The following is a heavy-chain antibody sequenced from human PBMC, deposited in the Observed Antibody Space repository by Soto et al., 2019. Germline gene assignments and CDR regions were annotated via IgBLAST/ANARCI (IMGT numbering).Heavy chain of an antibody. Sequence: PSQTLSLTCAISGDSVSSNSAAWNWIRQSPSRGLEWLGRTYYRSKWYNDYAVSVKSRITINPDTSQNQFSLQLNSVTPEDTAVEYCARDTSRSSSSDTLHYYYGMDVWGQGTTVTVSS. J-gene: IGHJ6*02. D-gene: IGHD6-6*01. CDR1: GDSVSSNSAA. V-gene: IGHV6-1*01. CDR3: ARDTSRSSSSDTLHYYYGMDV. CDR2: TYYRSKWYN.